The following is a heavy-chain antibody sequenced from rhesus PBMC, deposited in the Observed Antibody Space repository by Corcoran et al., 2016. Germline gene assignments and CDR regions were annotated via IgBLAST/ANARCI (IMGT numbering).Heavy chain of an antibody. V-gene: IGHV4S7*01. CDR1: GGSISSGYG. D-gene: IGHD3-16*01. J-gene: IGHJ4*01. CDR3: ARNPPGDYSGSYSFDY. CDR2: IYGSSGNT. Sequence: QVQLQESGPGLVKPSETLSLTCGVSGGSISSGYGWSWIRQPPGKGLAWIGYIYGSSGNTYYNPSLKSRVTSSKDTSKNQFSLKLSSVTAADTAVYYCARNPPGDYSGSYSFDYWGQGVLVTVSS.